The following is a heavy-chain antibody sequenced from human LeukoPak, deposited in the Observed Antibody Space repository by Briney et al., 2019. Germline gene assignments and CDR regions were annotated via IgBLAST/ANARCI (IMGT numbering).Heavy chain of an antibody. V-gene: IGHV4-39*01. D-gene: IGHD1-14*01. CDR1: GGSISSSSYY. J-gene: IGHJ4*02. CDR3: AGQLYNNWVIDY. Sequence: PSETLSLTCTVSGGSISSSSYYWGWIRQPPGKGLEWIGSIYYSGSTYYNPSLKSRVTISVDTSKNQFSLKLSSVTAADTAVYYCAGQLYNNWVIDYWGQGTLVTVSS. CDR2: IYYSGST.